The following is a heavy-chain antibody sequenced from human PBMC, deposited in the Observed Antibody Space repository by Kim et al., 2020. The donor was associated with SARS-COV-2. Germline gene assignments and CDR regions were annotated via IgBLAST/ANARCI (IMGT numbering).Heavy chain of an antibody. CDR1: GFTFDDYA. CDR3: AKILSTRYCSAGSCSRPFDY. J-gene: IGHJ4*02. CDR2: INWKSNSI. V-gene: IGHV3-9*01. D-gene: IGHD2-15*01. Sequence: GGSLRLSCAASGFTFDDYAMHWVRQAPGKGLEWVSSINWKSNSIAYADSVKGRFTISRDNAKNSLYLQMNSLRAEDTAFYYCAKILSTRYCSAGSCSRPFDYWGQGTLVTVSS.